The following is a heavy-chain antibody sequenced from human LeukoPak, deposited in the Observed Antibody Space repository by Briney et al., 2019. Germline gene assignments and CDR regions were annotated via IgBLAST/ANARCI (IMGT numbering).Heavy chain of an antibody. CDR2: IYPGDSDI. CDR3: ARSVYYDSSGYYLGHYYYYGMDV. CDR1: GYSFTSYW. D-gene: IGHD3-22*01. J-gene: IGHJ6*02. V-gene: IGHV5-51*01. Sequence: GESLKISCKGSGYSFTSYWIGWVRQMPGKGLEGMGIIYPGDSDIRYSPSFQGQVTISADKSISTAYLQWSSLKASDTAMYYCARSVYYDSSGYYLGHYYYYGMDVWGQGTTVTVSS.